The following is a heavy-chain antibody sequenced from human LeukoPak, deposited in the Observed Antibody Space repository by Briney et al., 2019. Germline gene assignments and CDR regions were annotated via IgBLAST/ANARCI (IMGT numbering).Heavy chain of an antibody. Sequence: SETPSLTCAVYGGSFSGYYWSWIRQPPGKGLEWIGEINHSGSTNYNPSLKSRVTISVDTSKNQFSLKLSSVTAADTAVYYCARGGYNSRRDNWFDPWGQGTLVTVSS. CDR1: GGSFSGYY. V-gene: IGHV4-34*01. CDR2: INHSGST. D-gene: IGHD5-12*01. CDR3: ARGGYNSRRDNWFDP. J-gene: IGHJ5*02.